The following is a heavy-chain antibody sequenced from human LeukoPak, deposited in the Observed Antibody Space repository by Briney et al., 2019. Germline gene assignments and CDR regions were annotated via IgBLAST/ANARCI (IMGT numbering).Heavy chain of an antibody. CDR3: ARDCKGADHATDY. V-gene: IGHV3-30-3*01. CDR1: GFTFSTYA. J-gene: IGHJ4*02. CDR2: ISYDGNNK. Sequence: PGGSLRLSCAASGFTFSTYAMHWVRQAPGKGLEWVAVISYDGNNKYYGDSVKGRFTISRDNSKDTLYLQMNSLRVEDTAVYYCARDCKGADHATDYWGQGTLVTASS. D-gene: IGHD1-26*01.